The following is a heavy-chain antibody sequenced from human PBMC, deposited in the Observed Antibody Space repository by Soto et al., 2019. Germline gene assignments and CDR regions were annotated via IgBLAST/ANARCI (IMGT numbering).Heavy chain of an antibody. Sequence: QVQLQESGPGLVKPSQTLSLTCTVSGGSISSGGYYWSWIRQHPGKGLEWIGYIYYSGSTYYNPSLKSRVTRSGHSSKNQCSLKLSSVTAADTAVYYCARDIEVAPHAFDIWGQVTMFTVAS. CDR3: ARDIEVAPHAFDI. CDR1: GGSISSGGYY. D-gene: IGHD2-15*01. J-gene: IGHJ3*02. V-gene: IGHV4-31*03. CDR2: IYYSGST.